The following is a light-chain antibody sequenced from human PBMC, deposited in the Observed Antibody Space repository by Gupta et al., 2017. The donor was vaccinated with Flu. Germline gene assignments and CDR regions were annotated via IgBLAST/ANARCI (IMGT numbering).Light chain of an antibody. CDR1: QNIESY. CDR2: AAS. Sequence: PSSLSASVGDRVTITCRAGQNIESYLNWYQQKPGGAPKLLIYAASTLQSGVPSRFSGSKSGTDFTLTISSVQPEDFATYYCQQGSSTPYTFGQGTSLEI. J-gene: IGKJ2*01. V-gene: IGKV1-39*01. CDR3: QQGSSTPYT.